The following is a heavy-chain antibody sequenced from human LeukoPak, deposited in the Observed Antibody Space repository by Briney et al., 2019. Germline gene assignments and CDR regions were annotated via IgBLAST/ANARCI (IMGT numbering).Heavy chain of an antibody. Sequence: SETLSLTCTVSGGSISSYYWSWIRQPPGKGLEWIGYIYYSGRTNYNPSLRSRVTISVDKSRKQFSLMLRSVTAAETALYYSGGVIRDDSRGFYYSHFDYWGQGTLVTVSS. CDR1: GGSISSYY. CDR3: GGVIRDDSRGFYYSHFDY. CDR2: IYYSGRT. D-gene: IGHD3-22*01. J-gene: IGHJ4*02. V-gene: IGHV4-59*01.